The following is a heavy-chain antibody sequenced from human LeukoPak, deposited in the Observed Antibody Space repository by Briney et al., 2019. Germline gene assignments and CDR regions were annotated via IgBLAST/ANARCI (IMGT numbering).Heavy chain of an antibody. J-gene: IGHJ4*02. D-gene: IGHD4-17*01. CDR3: ARATARYYYFDY. CDR1: GFTFSSYG. V-gene: IGHV3-33*08. Sequence: GGSLRLSCAASGFTFSSYGMHWVRQAPGKGLEWVAVIWYDGSNKYYADSVKGRFTISRDNSKNTLYLQMNSLRAENTAVYYCARATARYYYFDYWGQGTLVTVSS. CDR2: IWYDGSNK.